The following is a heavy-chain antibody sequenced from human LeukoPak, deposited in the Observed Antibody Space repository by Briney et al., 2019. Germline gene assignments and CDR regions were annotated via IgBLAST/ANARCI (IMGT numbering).Heavy chain of an antibody. CDR3: XXESRHXYGXHFDY. V-gene: IGHV4-61*02. D-gene: IGHD5-18*01. J-gene: IGHJ4*02. CDR1: GRSISSGSYY. CDR2: TYISGSN. Sequence: SQTLSLTCTVSGRSISSGSYYWSWIRQPAGKGLELNGRTYISGSNNYNPSLKSRISISVATYNNQLSLKLTSATAAATSMFXXXXESRHXYGXHFDYWGQGTLVTVSS.